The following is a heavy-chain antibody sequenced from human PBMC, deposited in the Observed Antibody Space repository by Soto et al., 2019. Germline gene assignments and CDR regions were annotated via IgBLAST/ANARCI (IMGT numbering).Heavy chain of an antibody. CDR3: ARRLAYCGGDCYSVFDY. J-gene: IGHJ4*02. Sequence: GESLKISCKGSGYSFTSYWIGWVRQMPGKGLEWMGIIYPGDSDTRYSPSSQGQVTISADKSISTAYLQWSSLKASDTAMYYCARRLAYCGGDCYSVFDYWGQGTLVTVSS. D-gene: IGHD2-21*02. CDR1: GYSFTSYW. CDR2: IYPGDSDT. V-gene: IGHV5-51*01.